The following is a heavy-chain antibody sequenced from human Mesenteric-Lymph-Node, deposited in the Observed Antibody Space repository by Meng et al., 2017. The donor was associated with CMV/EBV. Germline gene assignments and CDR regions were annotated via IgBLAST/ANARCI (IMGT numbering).Heavy chain of an antibody. D-gene: IGHD3-22*01. CDR1: GFSLSDHW. J-gene: IGHJ3*02. CDR2: IKQDGSEK. Sequence: GESLKILCAASGFSLSDHWVSWVRRAPGKGLEWVANIKQDGSEKYYVDSVKGRFTISRDNAKNSLHLQMNSLRAEDTAVYYCARLMEDYFDRSEYPDDFDIWGQGTMVTVSS. V-gene: IGHV3-7*01. CDR3: ARLMEDYFDRSEYPDDFDI.